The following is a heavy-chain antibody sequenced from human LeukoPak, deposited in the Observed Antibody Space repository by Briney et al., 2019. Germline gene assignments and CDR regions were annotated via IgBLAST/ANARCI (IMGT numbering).Heavy chain of an antibody. Sequence: SVKVSCKASGYTFTSYYMHWVRQAPGQGLDWMGGIIPIFGIPDSAQKFHGRLTITEDESKATAYMELSGLRSDDTAIYYCGLSGNYYYYYMDVWGKGNTVTISS. CDR2: IIPIFGIP. V-gene: IGHV1-69*13. D-gene: IGHD6-25*01. J-gene: IGHJ6*03. CDR1: GYTFTSYY. CDR3: GLSGNYYYYYMDV.